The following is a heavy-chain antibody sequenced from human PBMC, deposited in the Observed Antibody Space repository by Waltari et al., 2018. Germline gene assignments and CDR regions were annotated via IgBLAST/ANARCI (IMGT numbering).Heavy chain of an antibody. D-gene: IGHD3-9*01. V-gene: IGHV4-59*01. J-gene: IGHJ3*02. CDR2: IYYSGST. CDR3: ARVPSYYDILTGYYPDAFDI. Sequence: ISSYYWSWIRQPPGKGLEWIGYIYYSGSTNYNPSLKSRVTISVDTSKNQFSLKLSSVTAADTAVYYCARVPSYYDILTGYYPDAFDIWGQGTMVTVSS. CDR1: ISSYY.